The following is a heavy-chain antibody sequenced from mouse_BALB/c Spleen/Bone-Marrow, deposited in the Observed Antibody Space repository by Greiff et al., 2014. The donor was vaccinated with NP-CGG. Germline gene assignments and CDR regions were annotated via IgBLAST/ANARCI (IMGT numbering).Heavy chain of an antibody. CDR3: ARGRGRYLDD. J-gene: IGHJ1*01. CDR1: GYAFSSYW. V-gene: IGHV1-80*01. Sequence: VQLKQSGAELVRPGSSVKISCKASGYAFSSYWMNWVKQRPGQGLEWIGQIYPGNGVTNYNEKFKGKATLTADKSSSTAYRQISRLTAEDSAAYFGARGRGRYLDDWGEGTTLTVSS. D-gene: IGHD6-1*01. CDR2: IYPGNGVT.